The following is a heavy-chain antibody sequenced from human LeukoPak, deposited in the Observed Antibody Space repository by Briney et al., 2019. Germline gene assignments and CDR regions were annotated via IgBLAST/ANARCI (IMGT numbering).Heavy chain of an antibody. J-gene: IGHJ4*02. CDR2: IQSKTYGEGT. V-gene: IGHV3-49*04. CDR3: TASDHLYCSSSSCHFDY. D-gene: IGHD2-2*01. Sequence: GRSLRLSCTVSGLSFGDYGMSWVRQAPGKGLEWVSFIQSKTYGEGTMYAASVRGRFTISRDDSRSTAYLQMNSLKTEDTAVYYCTASDHLYCSSSSCHFDYWGQGTLATVAS. CDR1: GLSFGDYG.